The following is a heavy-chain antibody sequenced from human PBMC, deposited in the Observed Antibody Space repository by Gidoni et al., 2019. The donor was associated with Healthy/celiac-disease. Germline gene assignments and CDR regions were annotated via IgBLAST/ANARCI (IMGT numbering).Heavy chain of an antibody. Sequence: VPLQESGPGLLTPSETLSLTCTVAGCSISSYYWSWIRQPPGKGLEWIGYIYYSGSTNYNPALKSRVTIPVDKSKNQFSLKLSSVTAADTAVYYCASVSLYYYDSPYFQHWGQGTLVTVSS. CDR3: ASVSLYYYDSPYFQH. V-gene: IGHV4-59*01. CDR1: GCSISSYY. J-gene: IGHJ1*01. CDR2: IYYSGST. D-gene: IGHD3-22*01.